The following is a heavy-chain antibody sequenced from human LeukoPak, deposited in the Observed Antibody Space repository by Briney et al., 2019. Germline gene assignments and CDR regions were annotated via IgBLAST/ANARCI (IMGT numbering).Heavy chain of an antibody. V-gene: IGHV4-59*01. J-gene: IGHJ6*03. D-gene: IGHD3-10*01. CDR2: IYYSGST. CDR1: GGSISSYY. CDR3: GCVFVSERQAYLYYWDV. Sequence: SETLSLTCTASGGSISSYYWSWIRQPPGKGLEWIGYIYYSGSTNYNPSLKSRVSIWVVTSKNQFRLKVGLVANADSAVYCCGCVFVSERQAYLYYWDVGGKGTTVTISS.